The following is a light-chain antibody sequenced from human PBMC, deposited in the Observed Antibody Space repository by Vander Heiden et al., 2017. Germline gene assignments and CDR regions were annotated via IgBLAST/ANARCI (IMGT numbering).Light chain of an antibody. V-gene: IGKV3-11*01. CDR1: QSVSSY. CDR2: DAS. CDR3: QRRSNWPYT. J-gene: IGKJ2*01. Sequence: EIVLTQSPATLSLSPGERDTLPCRASQSVSSYLAWYQQKPGQAPRLLIYDASNRATGIPARYSGSGSGTDFTLTISSLEPEDFAVYYCQRRSNWPYTFGQGTKLEIK.